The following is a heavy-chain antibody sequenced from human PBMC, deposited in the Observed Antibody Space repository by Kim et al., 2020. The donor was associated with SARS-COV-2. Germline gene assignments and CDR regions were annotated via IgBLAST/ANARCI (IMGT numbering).Heavy chain of an antibody. Sequence: GGSLRLSCAASGFSFSSYAMSWVRPAPGKGLEWVSVIYSGGSSTYYADSVKGRFTISRDNSKNTLYLQMNSLRAEDTAVYYCAKDQGQSYFDYWGQGTLVTVSS. CDR2: IYSGGSST. D-gene: IGHD4-4*01. V-gene: IGHV3-23*03. CDR1: GFSFSSYA. J-gene: IGHJ4*02. CDR3: AKDQGQSYFDY.